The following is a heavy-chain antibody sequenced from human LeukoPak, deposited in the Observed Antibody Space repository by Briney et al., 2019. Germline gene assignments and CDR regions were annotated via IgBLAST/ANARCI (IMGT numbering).Heavy chain of an antibody. J-gene: IGHJ4*02. Sequence: PSETLSLTCAVYGGSFSCYYWSWIRQPPGKGLEWIGEINHSGSTNYNPSLKSRVTISVDTSKNRFSLKLSSVTAADTAVYYCARGGGGATSRTGDYWGQGTLVTVSS. CDR2: INHSGST. D-gene: IGHD1-26*01. CDR3: ARGGGGATSRTGDY. V-gene: IGHV4-34*01. CDR1: GGSFSCYY.